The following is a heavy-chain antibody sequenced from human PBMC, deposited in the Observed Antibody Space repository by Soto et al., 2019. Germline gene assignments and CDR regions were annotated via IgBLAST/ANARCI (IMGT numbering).Heavy chain of an antibody. Sequence: QVQLVESGGGLVKPGGSLRLSCAASGFTFSDDYMSWIRQAPGKGLEWVSYISSTSGTIYYADAVKGRFTISRDNAKSSLYLQMNSLRAEDTAGYYCVRDRSGTYVGFWGQGTLVTVSS. CDR2: ISSTSGTI. D-gene: IGHD1-26*01. CDR3: VRDRSGTYVGF. J-gene: IGHJ4*02. CDR1: GFTFSDDY. V-gene: IGHV3-11*01.